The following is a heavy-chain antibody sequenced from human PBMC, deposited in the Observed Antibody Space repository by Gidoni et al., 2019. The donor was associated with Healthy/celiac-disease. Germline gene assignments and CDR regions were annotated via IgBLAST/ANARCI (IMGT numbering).Heavy chain of an antibody. V-gene: IGHV3-30-3*01. CDR3: ARQNLYCTNGVCPHRRRYYYYGMDV. Sequence: GFTFSSYAIHWVRQAPGKGLEWVAVISYDGSNKYYADSVKGRFTISRDNSKNTLYLQMNSLRAEDTAVYYCARQNLYCTNGVCPHRRRYYYYGMDVWGQGTTVTVSS. CDR1: GFTFSSYA. CDR2: ISYDGSNK. J-gene: IGHJ6*02. D-gene: IGHD2-8*01.